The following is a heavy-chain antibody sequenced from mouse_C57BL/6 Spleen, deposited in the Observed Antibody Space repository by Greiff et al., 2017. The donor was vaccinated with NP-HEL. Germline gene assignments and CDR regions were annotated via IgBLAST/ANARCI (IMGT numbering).Heavy chain of an antibody. CDR2: INPNNGGT. V-gene: IGHV1-18*01. CDR3: ARRRELGHYFDY. D-gene: IGHD4-1*01. CDR1: GYTFTDYN. J-gene: IGHJ2*01. Sequence: EVQLQQSGPELVKPGASVKIPCKASGYTFTDYNMDWVKQSHGKSLEWIGDINPNNGGTIYNQKFKGKATLTVDKSSSTAYMELRSLTSEDTAVYYCARRRELGHYFDYWGQGTTLTVSS.